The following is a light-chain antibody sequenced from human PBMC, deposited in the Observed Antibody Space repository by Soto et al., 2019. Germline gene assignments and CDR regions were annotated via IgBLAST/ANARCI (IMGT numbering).Light chain of an antibody. Sequence: DIQMTQSPSTLSGSVGDRVTITCRASQTISSWLAWYQQKPGKAPKLLIYKASTLKSGVPSRFSGSGSGTEFTLTITSLQTDDFGTYYCQQYDVHPKTFGQGTKVDIK. V-gene: IGKV1-5*03. J-gene: IGKJ1*01. CDR1: QTISSW. CDR2: KAS. CDR3: QQYDVHPKT.